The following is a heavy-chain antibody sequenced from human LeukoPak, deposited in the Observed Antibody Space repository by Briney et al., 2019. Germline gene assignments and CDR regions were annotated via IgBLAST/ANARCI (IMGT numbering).Heavy chain of an antibody. CDR1: GFTFSSYA. Sequence: GGSLRLSCGASGFTFSSYAMSWVRQAPGKGLEWVSTISGSGGSPFYADSVRDRFTISRDNSKNTVYLQMNSLGDEDTAVYYCAKGSGVVIASPFDYWGQGTLVAVSP. CDR3: AKGSGVVIASPFDY. CDR2: ISGSGGSP. V-gene: IGHV3-23*01. J-gene: IGHJ4*02. D-gene: IGHD2-21*01.